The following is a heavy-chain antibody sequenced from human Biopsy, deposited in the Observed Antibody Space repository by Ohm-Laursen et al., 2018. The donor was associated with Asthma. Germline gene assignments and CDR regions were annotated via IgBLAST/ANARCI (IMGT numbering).Heavy chain of an antibody. J-gene: IGHJ3*02. CDR1: GLTFRNYG. D-gene: IGHD1-1*01. V-gene: IGHV3-30*03. Sequence: SLRLSCAASGLTFRNYGIHWVRQAPGKGLEWVGVISKDASTQDYADSVKGRFTMARDNSKNTLDLQMNSLREEDTAVYYCVRDGTDDAFDIWGQGTVVSVSS. CDR2: ISKDASTQ. CDR3: VRDGTDDAFDI.